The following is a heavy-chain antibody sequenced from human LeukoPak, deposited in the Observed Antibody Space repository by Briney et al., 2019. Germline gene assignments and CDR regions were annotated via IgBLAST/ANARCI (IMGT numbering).Heavy chain of an antibody. CDR1: GGTFSSYA. CDR3: ARVRGGIVATIFDY. D-gene: IGHD5-12*01. J-gene: IGHJ4*02. Sequence: ASVKVSCKASGGTFSSYAISWVRQAPGQGLEWMGGIIPIFGTANYAQKFQGRVTITADESTSTAYMELSSLRSEDTAVYYRARVRGGIVATIFDYWGQGTLVTVSS. V-gene: IGHV1-69*13. CDR2: IIPIFGTA.